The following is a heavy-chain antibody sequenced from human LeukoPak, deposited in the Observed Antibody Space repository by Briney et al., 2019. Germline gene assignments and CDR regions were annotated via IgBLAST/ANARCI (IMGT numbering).Heavy chain of an antibody. V-gene: IGHV1-2*02. CDR3: ARDPESAAAGTI. CDR2: INPNSGGT. Sequence: APVKVSCKTSGYTFTSYAINWMRQAPGQGLEWMGWINPNSGGTNYAQKFQGRVTMTRDTSISTAYMELSRLRSDDTAVYYCARDPESAAAGTIWGQGTLVTVSS. D-gene: IGHD6-13*01. J-gene: IGHJ4*02. CDR1: GYTFTSYA.